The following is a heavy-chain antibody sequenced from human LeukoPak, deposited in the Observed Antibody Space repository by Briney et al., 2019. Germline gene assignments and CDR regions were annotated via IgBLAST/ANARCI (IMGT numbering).Heavy chain of an antibody. D-gene: IGHD3-10*01. CDR1: GFTFSSYE. V-gene: IGHV3-48*03. J-gene: IGHJ4*02. CDR2: ISSSGSTI. CDR3: ARVDNYYHGSGNTIDY. Sequence: GGSLRLSCAASGFTFSSYEMNWVRQAPGKGLEWASYISSSGSTIYYADSVKGRFTISRDNAKNSLYLQMNSLRAEDTAVYYCARVDNYYHGSGNTIDYWGQGTLVTVSS.